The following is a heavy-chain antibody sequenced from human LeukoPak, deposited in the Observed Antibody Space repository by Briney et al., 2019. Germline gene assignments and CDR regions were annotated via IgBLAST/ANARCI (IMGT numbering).Heavy chain of an antibody. CDR2: ISGSGGST. CDR3: AKDTRSYDDY. V-gene: IGHV3-23*01. CDR1: GFTFSSYG. J-gene: IGHJ4*02. D-gene: IGHD1-26*01. Sequence: GGSLRLSCAASGFTFSSYGMSWVRQAPGKGLEWVSAISGSGGSTYYADSVKGRFTISRDNSKNTLYLQMNSLRAEDTAVYNCAKDTRSYDDYWAQGTLVTVSS.